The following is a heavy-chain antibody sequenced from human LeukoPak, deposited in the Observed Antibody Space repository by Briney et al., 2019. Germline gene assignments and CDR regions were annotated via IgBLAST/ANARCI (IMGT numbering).Heavy chain of an antibody. CDR1: GGSISSGSYY. Sequence: PSQTLSLTCTVSGGSISSGSYYWSWIRQPAGKGLEWIGRIYTSGSTNYNPSLKSRVTISVDTSKNQFSLKLSSVTAADTAVYYCARVSPLVTYDYWGQGTLVTVSS. CDR2: IYTSGST. J-gene: IGHJ4*02. V-gene: IGHV4-61*02. CDR3: ARVSPLVTYDY.